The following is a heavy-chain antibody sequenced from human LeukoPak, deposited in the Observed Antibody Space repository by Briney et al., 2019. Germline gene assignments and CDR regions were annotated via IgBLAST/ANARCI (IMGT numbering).Heavy chain of an antibody. J-gene: IGHJ4*02. D-gene: IGHD5-18*01. CDR3: ARGRGYSYEVGFDY. CDR2: VNHIGST. CDR1: GGSFSGYY. Sequence: PSETLSLTCAVYGGSFSGYYWSWIRQPPGKGLEWIGEVNHIGSTNYSPPLKSRLTISVNTSKNQFSLKLRSVTAADTAGYYWARGRGYSYEVGFDYWGQGTLVTVSS. V-gene: IGHV4-34*01.